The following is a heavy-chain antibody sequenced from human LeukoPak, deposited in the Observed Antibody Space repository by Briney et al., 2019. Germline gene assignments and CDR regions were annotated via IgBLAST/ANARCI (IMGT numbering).Heavy chain of an antibody. Sequence: GGSLRLSCAASGFTFSSYWMHWVRQAPGKGLEWVSGISWNSGSIGYADSVKGRFTISRDNAKNTLYLQMNSLRAEDTAVYYCARDSAAAGTFEIDYWGQGTLVTVSS. CDR3: ARDSAAAGTFEIDY. CDR1: GFTFSSYW. J-gene: IGHJ4*02. CDR2: ISWNSGSI. V-gene: IGHV3-74*01. D-gene: IGHD6-13*01.